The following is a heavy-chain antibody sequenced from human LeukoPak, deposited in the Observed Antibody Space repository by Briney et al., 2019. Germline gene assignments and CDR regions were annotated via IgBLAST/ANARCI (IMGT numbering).Heavy chain of an antibody. Sequence: GGSLRVSCAASGFTLSSYSMAWVRQEPGKGLEWVSGINRPPDSTFAADSVKGRFTISRDNSKNTLYLQMNSLRVEDTALYYCAKVHGVPYWGQGTLVTVSS. CDR3: AKVHGVPY. CDR1: GFTLSSYS. V-gene: IGHV3-23*01. J-gene: IGHJ4*02. CDR2: INRPPDST. D-gene: IGHD1-1*01.